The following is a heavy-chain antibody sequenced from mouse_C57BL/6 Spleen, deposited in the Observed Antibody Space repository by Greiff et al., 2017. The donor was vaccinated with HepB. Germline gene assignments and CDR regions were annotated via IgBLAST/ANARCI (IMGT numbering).Heavy chain of an antibody. J-gene: IGHJ3*01. CDR2: INPGSGGT. V-gene: IGHV1-54*01. CDR1: GYAFTNYL. Sequence: VQLQQSGAELVRPGTSVKVSCKASGYAFTNYLIEWVKQRPGQGLEWIGVINPGSGGTNYNEKFRGKATLIADKSSSTAYLQRSSLTAEDSAVFVWCRWCYGRPHWGKGKLVTVAA. D-gene: IGHD1-1*01. CDR3: CRWCYGRPH.